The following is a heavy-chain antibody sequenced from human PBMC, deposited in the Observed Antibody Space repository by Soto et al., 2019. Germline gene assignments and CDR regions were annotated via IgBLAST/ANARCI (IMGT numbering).Heavy chain of an antibody. Sequence: SSGTLSPTRSFSYCSLRPNYLSWVRQPPGKGLEWIGYIYFAGTTTYNPSLQSRVSISLDTSKNEVSLKLTSVTAADTAVYFCARLGAYYQAMDSWGQGTLVTVSS. CDR2: IYFAGTT. D-gene: IGHD3-22*01. CDR3: ARLGAYYQAMDS. CDR1: YCSLRPNY. J-gene: IGHJ1*01. V-gene: IGHV4-59*08.